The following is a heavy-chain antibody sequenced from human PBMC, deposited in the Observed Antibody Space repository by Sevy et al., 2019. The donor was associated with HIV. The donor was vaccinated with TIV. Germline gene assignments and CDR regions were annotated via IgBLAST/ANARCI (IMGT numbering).Heavy chain of an antibody. D-gene: IGHD2-15*01. Sequence: ASVKVSCKTSGYTFTSYRITRVRQAPGKGLEWLGWSSPHNGDTNYAQRVQGRVTMITDTSTTTAYLELRSLTSDDTAEYYCARSYCSGGRCYSLAYWGQGTLVTVSS. V-gene: IGHV1-18*01. CDR3: ARSYCSGGRCYSLAY. CDR2: SSPHNGDT. CDR1: GYTFTSYR. J-gene: IGHJ4*02.